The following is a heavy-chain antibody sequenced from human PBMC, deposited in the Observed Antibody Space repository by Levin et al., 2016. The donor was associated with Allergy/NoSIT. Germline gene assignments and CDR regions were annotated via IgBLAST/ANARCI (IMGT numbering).Heavy chain of an antibody. J-gene: IGHJ4*02. V-gene: IGHV1-18*01. CDR3: ARSPEMATIPLWADY. D-gene: IGHD5-24*01. CDR2: ISAYNGNT. Sequence: WVRQAPGQGLEWMGWISAYNGNTNYAQKLQGRVTMTTDTSTSTAYMELRSLRSDDTAVYYCARSPEMATIPLWADYWGQGTLVTVSS.